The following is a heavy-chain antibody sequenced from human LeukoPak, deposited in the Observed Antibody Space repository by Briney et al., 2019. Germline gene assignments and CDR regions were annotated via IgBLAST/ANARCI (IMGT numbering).Heavy chain of an antibody. CDR2: IYSSGIT. CDR3: ARNEAGSYGYCDN. D-gene: IGHD5-18*01. V-gene: IGHV4-4*07. CDR1: GGSINDYY. Sequence: SETLSLTCTVSGGSINDYYWSWIRQPAGKGLEGIGRIYSSGITNYNPSLKSRVTMSVDTSKNQFSLKLRSVTAADTAVYYCARNEAGSYGYCDNWGQGTLVSVSS. J-gene: IGHJ4*02.